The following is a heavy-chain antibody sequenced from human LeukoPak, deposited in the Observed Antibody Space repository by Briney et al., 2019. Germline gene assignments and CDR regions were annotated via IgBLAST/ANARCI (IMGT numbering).Heavy chain of an antibody. Sequence: ASVKVSCKASGYTFTSYYMHWVRQAPGQGLEWMGIINPSGGSTSYAQKFQGRVTITRDRSTSTVYMEVSSLRSQDTAEYYCAREGGETDAFDIWGQGTMVTVSS. D-gene: IGHD3-16*01. V-gene: IGHV1-46*01. CDR2: INPSGGST. CDR1: GYTFTSYY. J-gene: IGHJ3*02. CDR3: AREGGETDAFDI.